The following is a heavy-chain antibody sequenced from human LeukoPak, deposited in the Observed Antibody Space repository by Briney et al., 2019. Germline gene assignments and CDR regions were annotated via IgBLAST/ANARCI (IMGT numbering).Heavy chain of an antibody. J-gene: IGHJ3*02. CDR3: ARDIGWYEAFDI. Sequence: GGSLRLSCAASGFTFSSYAMHWVRQAPGKGLEWVAVISYDGSNKYYADSVKGRFTISRDNSKNTLYLQMNSLRAEDTAVYYCARDIGWYEAFDIWGQGTMVTVSS. D-gene: IGHD6-19*01. V-gene: IGHV3-30-3*01. CDR1: GFTFSSYA. CDR2: ISYDGSNK.